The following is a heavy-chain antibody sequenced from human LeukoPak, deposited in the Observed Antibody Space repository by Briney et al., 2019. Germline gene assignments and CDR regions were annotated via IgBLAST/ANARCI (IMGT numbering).Heavy chain of an antibody. CDR3: ARRAVAGAFDY. D-gene: IGHD6-19*01. CDR2: ISSSSSYI. V-gene: IGHV3-21*04. J-gene: IGHJ4*02. Sequence: GGSLRLSCAASGFTFSSYSTNWVRQAPGKGLEWVSSISSSSSYIYYADSVKGRFTISRDNAKNSLYLQMNSLRAEDTALYYCARRAVAGAFDYWGQGTLVTVSS. CDR1: GFTFSSYS.